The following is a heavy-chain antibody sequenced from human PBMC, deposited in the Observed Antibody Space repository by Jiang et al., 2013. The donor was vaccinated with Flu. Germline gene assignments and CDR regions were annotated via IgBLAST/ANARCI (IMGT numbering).Heavy chain of an antibody. J-gene: IGHJ4*02. CDR2: ISAYNGNT. CDR3: AILISTLTTVDY. D-gene: IGHD3-9*01. V-gene: IGHV1-18*01. CDR1: GYTFTSYG. Sequence: EVKKPGASVKVSCKASGYTFTSYGISWVRQAPGQGLEWMGLISAYNGNTNYAQKLRGRVTMTTDTSTSTAYMELRSLTSDDTAVYYCAILISTLTTVDYWGQGTLVTVSS.